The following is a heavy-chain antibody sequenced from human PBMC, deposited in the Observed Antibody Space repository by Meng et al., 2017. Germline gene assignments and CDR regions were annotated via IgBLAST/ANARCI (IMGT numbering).Heavy chain of an antibody. D-gene: IGHD2-15*01. CDR3: AKGGSPRVGASFDI. J-gene: IGHJ3*02. CDR1: GFTFSSYS. V-gene: IGHV3-21*04. CDR2: ISSSSSYI. Sequence: GESLKISCAASGFTFSSYSMNWVRQAPGKGLEWVSSISSSSSYIYYADSVKGRFTISRDNTKNSLYLQMNSLRAEDTAVYYCAKGGSPRVGASFDIWGQGTMVTVSS.